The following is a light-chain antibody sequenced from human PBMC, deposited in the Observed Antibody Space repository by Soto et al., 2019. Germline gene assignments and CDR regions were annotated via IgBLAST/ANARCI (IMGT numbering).Light chain of an antibody. CDR3: HQRNQ. CDR1: QSVCSN. J-gene: IGKJ5*01. V-gene: IGKV3D-11*03. CDR2: DST. Sequence: EIVMTQSPATLSVSPGERATLSCRASQSVCSNLPWYQQKPGQAPRLLIYDSTNRAAGIPARFSGSRSGTDFTLTISSVEPEDFAMYYCHQRNQFGQGTRLEIK.